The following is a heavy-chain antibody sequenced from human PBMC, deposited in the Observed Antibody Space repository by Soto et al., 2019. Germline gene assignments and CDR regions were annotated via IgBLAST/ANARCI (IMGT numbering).Heavy chain of an antibody. CDR2: ISGTGLSK. V-gene: IGHV3-23*01. CDR1: GFTFETTA. CDR3: VRRAITATTNWGAFDV. Sequence: PGGSLRLSCEASGFTFETTALSWVRQAPGKGLEWVATISGTGLSKYYADSMKSRFTISRDNSRRTLHLQMDSLRAEDAAVYFCVRRAITATTNWGAFDVWGQGTVVTVS. D-gene: IGHD1-20*01. J-gene: IGHJ3*01.